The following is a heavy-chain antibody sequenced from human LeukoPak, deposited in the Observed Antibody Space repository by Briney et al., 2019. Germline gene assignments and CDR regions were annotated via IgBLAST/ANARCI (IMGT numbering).Heavy chain of an antibody. Sequence: SETLSLTCTVSGGSISSYYWSWIRQPPGKGLEWIGEINHSGSTNYNPSLKSRVTISVDTSKNQFSLKLSSVTAADTAVYYCARGRSSSWYQRYNWFDPWGQGTLVTVSS. CDR2: INHSGST. CDR1: GGSISSYY. D-gene: IGHD6-13*01. CDR3: ARGRSSSWYQRYNWFDP. V-gene: IGHV4-34*01. J-gene: IGHJ5*02.